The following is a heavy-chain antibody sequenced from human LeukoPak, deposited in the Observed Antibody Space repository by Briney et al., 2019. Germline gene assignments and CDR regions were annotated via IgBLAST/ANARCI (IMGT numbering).Heavy chain of an antibody. CDR1: GGSVSSGSYY. V-gene: IGHV4-61*01. J-gene: IGHJ4*02. Sequence: SETLSLTCTVSGGSVSSGSYYWSWIRQPPGKGLEWIGYIYYSGSTNYNPSLKSRVTISVDTSKNQFSLKLSSVTAADTAVYYCARISYSSGWNFDYWGQGTLVTVSS. CDR3: ARISYSSGWNFDY. CDR2: IYYSGST. D-gene: IGHD6-19*01.